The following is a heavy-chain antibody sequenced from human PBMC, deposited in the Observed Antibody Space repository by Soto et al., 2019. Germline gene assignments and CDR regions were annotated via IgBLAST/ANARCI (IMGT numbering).Heavy chain of an antibody. CDR1: GFTFSSYG. CDR3: AKDLNSGSYDY. D-gene: IGHD1-26*01. V-gene: IGHV3-30*18. J-gene: IGHJ4*02. Sequence: VQLVESGGGVVQPGRSLRLSCAASGFTFSSYGMHWVRQAPGKGLEWVAVISYDGSNKYYADSVKGRFTISRDNSKNTLYLQMNSLRAEDTAVYYCAKDLNSGSYDYWGQGTLVTVSS. CDR2: ISYDGSNK.